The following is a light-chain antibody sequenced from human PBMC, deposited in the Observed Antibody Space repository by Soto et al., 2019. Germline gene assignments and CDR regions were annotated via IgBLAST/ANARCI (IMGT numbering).Light chain of an antibody. Sequence: DVVMTQSPLSLPVTLGQPASISCRSSQSLVHSDGNTYLNWFQQRPGQSPRRLLYKVSNRDSGVPDRFSGSGSGTDLTLKISRVEAEDVGVYYCMQGTHWPRTFGQGTKVEIK. J-gene: IGKJ1*01. CDR1: QSLVHSDGNTY. CDR2: KVS. CDR3: MQGTHWPRT. V-gene: IGKV2-30*02.